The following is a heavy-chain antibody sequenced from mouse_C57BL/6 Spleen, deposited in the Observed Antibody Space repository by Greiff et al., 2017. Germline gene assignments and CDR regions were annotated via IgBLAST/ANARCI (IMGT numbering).Heavy chain of an antibody. D-gene: IGHD2-5*01. V-gene: IGHV5-4*03. J-gene: IGHJ2*01. CDR1: GFTFSSYA. CDR2: ISDGGSYT. Sequence: EVKLMESGGGLVKPGGSLKLSCAASGFTFSSYAMSWVRQTPEKRLEWVATISDGGSYTYYPDNVKGRFTISRDNAKNNLYLQMSHLKSEDTAMXYCARVDSNYGDFDYWGQGTTLTVSS. CDR3: ARVDSNYGDFDY.